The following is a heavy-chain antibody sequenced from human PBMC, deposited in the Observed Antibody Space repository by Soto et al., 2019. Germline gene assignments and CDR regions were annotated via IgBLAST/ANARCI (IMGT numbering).Heavy chain of an antibody. CDR3: AGGQQLVCYYDGMDV. D-gene: IGHD6-13*01. J-gene: IGHJ6*02. Sequence: SETLSLTCTVSGGSISSYYWSWIRQPPGKGLEWIGYIYYSGSTNCNPSLKSRVTISVDTSKNQFSLKLSSVTAADTAVYYCAGGQQLVCYYDGMDVGGQGTTVTVS. CDR1: GGSISSYY. V-gene: IGHV4-59*01. CDR2: IYYSGST.